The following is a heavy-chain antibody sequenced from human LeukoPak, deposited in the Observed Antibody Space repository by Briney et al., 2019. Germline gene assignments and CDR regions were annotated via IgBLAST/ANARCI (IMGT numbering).Heavy chain of an antibody. D-gene: IGHD2-15*01. CDR1: GLTFSDYY. CDR2: ISDSGSTI. V-gene: IGHV3-11*04. Sequence: GGSLRLSCAASGLTFSDYYMSWLRQAPGKGLEWVSYISDSGSTIFYADSVKGRFTISRDNAKNSLYLQMNSLRDEDTAVYYCARDRGYCSGGSCLLVYWGQGTLVTVSS. J-gene: IGHJ4*02. CDR3: ARDRGYCSGGSCLLVY.